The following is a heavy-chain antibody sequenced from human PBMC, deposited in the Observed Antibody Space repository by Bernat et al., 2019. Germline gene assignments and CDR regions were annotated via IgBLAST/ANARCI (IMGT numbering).Heavy chain of an antibody. CDR3: ARVPGVERYFDY. D-gene: IGHD1-1*01. CDR2: IKQDGREK. J-gene: IGHJ4*02. CDR1: GFTFSSVW. V-gene: IGHV3-7*01. Sequence: EVQLVESGGGLVQPGGSLRLSCAASGFTFSSVWMSWVRQVPGKGLEWVANIKQDGREKFYVDSVKGRCTISRDNAKNSLYLQMNSLRAEDTAVYYCARVPGVERYFDYWGQGTLVTVSS.